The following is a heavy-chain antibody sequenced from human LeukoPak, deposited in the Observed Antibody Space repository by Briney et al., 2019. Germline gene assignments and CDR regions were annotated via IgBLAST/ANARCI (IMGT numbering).Heavy chain of an antibody. CDR2: FYHTGST. J-gene: IGHJ4*02. Sequence: PSQTLSLTCTVSGGSISSDNYYWSWIRQPAGKELEWIGRFYHTGSTDYNPSVKSRVTISVDTSKNQFSLTLSSVTAADAAVYYCARGYSNTWYPRGLHFNSWGQGTLVTVSS. CDR1: GGSISSDNYY. V-gene: IGHV4-61*02. D-gene: IGHD6-13*01. CDR3: ARGYSNTWYPRGLHFNS.